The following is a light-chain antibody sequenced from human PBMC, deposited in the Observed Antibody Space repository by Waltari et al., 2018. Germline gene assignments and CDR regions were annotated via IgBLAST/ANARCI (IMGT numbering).Light chain of an antibody. CDR1: QSVSSY. J-gene: IGKJ4*01. CDR3: QQRSNWPLT. CDR2: YAS. Sequence: IVLTQSPATLSLSPGERATLSCRASQSVSSYLAWYQQRPGQAPRPLIYYASNRATGIPARFSGSVSETDFTLTISSLEPEDFAVYYCQQRSNWPLTFGGGTKVEIK. V-gene: IGKV3-11*01.